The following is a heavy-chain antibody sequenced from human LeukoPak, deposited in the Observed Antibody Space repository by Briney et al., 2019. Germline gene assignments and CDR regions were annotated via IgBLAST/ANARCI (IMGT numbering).Heavy chain of an antibody. Sequence: GGSLRLSCAASGFTLSNSWMFWVRQAPGKGLVWVSDINNDGSRTSYADSVKGRFTISRDGAKNTLFLQMNSLRAEDTAVYYCARAGLPGGFDYWGQGTLVTVSS. V-gene: IGHV3-74*01. D-gene: IGHD7-27*01. CDR1: GFTLSNSW. J-gene: IGHJ4*02. CDR3: ARAGLPGGFDY. CDR2: INNDGSRT.